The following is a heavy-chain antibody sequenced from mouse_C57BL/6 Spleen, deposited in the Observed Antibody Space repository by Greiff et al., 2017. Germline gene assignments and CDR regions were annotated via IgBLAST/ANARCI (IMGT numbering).Heavy chain of an antibody. J-gene: IGHJ3*01. Sequence: VQLQESGAELVRPGASVTLSCKASGYTFTDYEMHWVKQTPVHGLEWIGAIDPETGGTAYNQKFKGKAILTADKSSSTAYMELRSLTSEDSAVYYCTPQLGLAWFAYWGQGTLVTVSA. V-gene: IGHV1-15*01. D-gene: IGHD4-1*02. CDR2: IDPETGGT. CDR3: TPQLGLAWFAY. CDR1: GYTFTDYE.